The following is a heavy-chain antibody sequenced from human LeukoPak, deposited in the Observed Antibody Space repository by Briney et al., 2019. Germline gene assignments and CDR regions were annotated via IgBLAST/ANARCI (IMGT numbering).Heavy chain of an antibody. V-gene: IGHV4-61*01. CDR1: GVSVSSGNYY. J-gene: IGHJ5*02. D-gene: IGHD2-21*02. CDR3: ARGVPTATARWFDP. CDR2: IYSSGST. Sequence: SETLSLPCIVSGVSVSSGNYYWSWIRQPPGKGPEWIGYIYSSGSTNYNPSLKSRVTISVDTSKNQFSLMVSSVTAADTALYYCARGVPTATARWFDPWGQGTLVTVSS.